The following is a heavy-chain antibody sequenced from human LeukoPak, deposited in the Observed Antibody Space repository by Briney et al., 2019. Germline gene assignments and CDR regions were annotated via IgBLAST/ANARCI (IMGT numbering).Heavy chain of an antibody. CDR3: AKGGGYEAQYYYYYLDV. V-gene: IGHV3-30*04. D-gene: IGHD5-12*01. J-gene: IGHJ6*03. CDR2: ISSDGSNK. CDR1: GFTFSSYA. Sequence: PGGSLRLSCAASGFTFSSYAMHWVRQAPGKGLEWVAVISSDGSNKYYADSMKGRFTISRDNSKNTLYLQMNSLRGEDTAVYSCAKGGGYEAQYYYYYLDVWGKGTTVTISS.